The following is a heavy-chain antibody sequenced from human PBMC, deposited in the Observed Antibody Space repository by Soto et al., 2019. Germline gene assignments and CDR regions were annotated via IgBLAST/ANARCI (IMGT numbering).Heavy chain of an antibody. CDR1: GFTFSLYW. Sequence: EVQLVESGGGLVQPGGSLRLSCAASGFTFSLYWMSWVRQTPGKGLEWVANIKLDGSESCCVDSLKGRFTISRDNAKNSVYLQINSQRAENTAVYYCATQEYCASTSSHGYYYMDVWGQGTPVTVSS. V-gene: IGHV3-7*01. CDR2: IKLDGSES. CDR3: ATQEYCASTSSHGYYYMDV. D-gene: IGHD2-2*01. J-gene: IGHJ6*03.